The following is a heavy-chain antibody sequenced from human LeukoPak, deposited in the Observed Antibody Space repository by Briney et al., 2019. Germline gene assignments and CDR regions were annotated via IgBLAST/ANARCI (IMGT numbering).Heavy chain of an antibody. J-gene: IGHJ4*02. V-gene: IGHV4-34*01. Sequence: SETLSLTCADYGESFSGYYWSWIRQPPGKGLERIGEINHSGSTNYNPSLKSRVTISVDTSKNQFSLKLSSVTAADTAVYYCARGLLTYYYGSGSPHYFDYWGQGTLVTVSS. CDR2: INHSGST. CDR3: ARGLLTYYYGSGSPHYFDY. CDR1: GESFSGYY. D-gene: IGHD3-10*01.